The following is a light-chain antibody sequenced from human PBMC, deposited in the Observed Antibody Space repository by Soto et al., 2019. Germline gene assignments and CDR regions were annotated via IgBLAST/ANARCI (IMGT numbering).Light chain of an antibody. CDR3: QQYGSSPRS. V-gene: IGKV3-20*01. Sequence: EIVLTQSPGTPSLSPGERATLSCRASQSVNSNFFSWYQQKPGQAPRLLIYGVSIRATGIPDRFTGSGSGTDFALTISGLEPEDFAIYYCQQYGSSPRSFGQGTKVEIK. J-gene: IGKJ2*03. CDR1: QSVNSNF. CDR2: GVS.